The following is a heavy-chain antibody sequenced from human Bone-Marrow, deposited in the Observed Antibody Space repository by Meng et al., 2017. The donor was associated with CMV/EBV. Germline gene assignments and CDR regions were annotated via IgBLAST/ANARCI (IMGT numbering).Heavy chain of an antibody. D-gene: IGHD3-3*01. V-gene: IGHV1-46*01. J-gene: IGHJ6*02. CDR1: GYTFTSYY. Sequence: ASVKVSCKASGYTFTSYYMHWVRQAPGQGLEWMGIINPSGGSTSYAQKFQGRVTMTRDTSTSTVYMELRSLRSDDTAVYYCARDNYDFWSGYSYYYYGMDFWGQGTTVTVSS. CDR2: INPSGGST. CDR3: ARDNYDFWSGYSYYYYGMDF.